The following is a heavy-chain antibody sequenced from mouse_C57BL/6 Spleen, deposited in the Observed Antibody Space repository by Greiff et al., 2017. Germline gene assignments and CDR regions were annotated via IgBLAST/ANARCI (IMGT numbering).Heavy chain of an antibody. V-gene: IGHV14-2*01. CDR1: GFNIKDYY. D-gene: IGHD2-1*01. Sequence: EVQLQQSGAELVKPGASVKLSCTASGFNIKDYYMHWVKQRTEQGLEWIGRIDPEDGETKYAAKFQGKATITADTSSNTAYLQLSSLTSEDTAVYYCARTGELHYFDYWGQGTTLTVSS. CDR3: ARTGELHYFDY. CDR2: IDPEDGET. J-gene: IGHJ2*01.